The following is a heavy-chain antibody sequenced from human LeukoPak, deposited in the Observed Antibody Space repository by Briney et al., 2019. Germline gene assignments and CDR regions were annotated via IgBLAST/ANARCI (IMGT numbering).Heavy chain of an antibody. CDR1: GFSVTNNY. D-gene: IGHD3-10*01. Sequence: GGSLRLSCAASGFSVTNNYMSWVRQAPGRGLEWVSLIYADGTTHYADSVKGRFTISKDTSQNTVYLQMNSLRAEDTAMYHCARDRAGTQAWVEFDPWGQGTQVTVSS. CDR3: ARDRAGTQAWVEFDP. V-gene: IGHV3-66*02. CDR2: IYADGTT. J-gene: IGHJ5*02.